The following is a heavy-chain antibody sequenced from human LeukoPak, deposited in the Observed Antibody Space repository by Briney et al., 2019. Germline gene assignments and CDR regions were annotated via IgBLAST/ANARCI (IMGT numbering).Heavy chain of an antibody. CDR3: ARDVRWPLELGLVFDY. Sequence: GASVKVSCKASGYTFTGYYMHWVRQAPGQGLEWMGWINPNSGGTNYAQKFQGRVTMTRDTSISTAYMELSRLRSDDTAVYYCARDVRWPLELGLVFDYWGQGTLVTVSS. J-gene: IGHJ4*02. CDR1: GYTFTGYY. CDR2: INPNSGGT. D-gene: IGHD1-7*01. V-gene: IGHV1-2*02.